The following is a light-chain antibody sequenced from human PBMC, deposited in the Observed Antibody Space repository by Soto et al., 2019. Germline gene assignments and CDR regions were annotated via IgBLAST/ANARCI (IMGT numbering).Light chain of an antibody. CDR3: EQYSSWPWT. CDR1: QSVGTK. J-gene: IGKJ1*01. V-gene: IGKV3-15*01. Sequence: EIVMTQSPATLSVSPGARANLSCRASQSVGTKLAWYQQTPGQAPRLLIYGASNRATGVPARISGSVSGTEITLAIASMQSEDFSALYCEQYSSWPWTFGQGTKVDIK. CDR2: GAS.